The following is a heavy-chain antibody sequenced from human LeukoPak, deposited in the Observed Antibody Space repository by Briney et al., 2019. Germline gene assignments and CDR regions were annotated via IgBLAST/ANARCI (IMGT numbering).Heavy chain of an antibody. D-gene: IGHD3-9*01. V-gene: IGHV3-30*02. J-gene: IGHJ4*02. Sequence: PGGSLRLSCAASGFTFSSYYMHWVRQAPGKCLEWVAVVHNDGDTKYFGDSVKGRFTISRDNSKNTLYLQVNSLRAEDTAVYYCATGTGYYYDRWGQGTLVTVAS. CDR3: ATGTGYYYDR. CDR1: GFTFSSYY. CDR2: VHNDGDTK.